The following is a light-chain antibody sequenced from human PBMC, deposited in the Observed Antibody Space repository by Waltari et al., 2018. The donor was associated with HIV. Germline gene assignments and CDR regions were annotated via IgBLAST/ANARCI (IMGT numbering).Light chain of an antibody. CDR3: AAWDDSLL. CDR2: RNN. J-gene: IGLJ2*01. Sequence: QSVLTQPPSASGTPGQRVTISCFGSSSNIGSNYVYWYQHLPGTAPKPLTYRNNQRPSGVPDRFSGSKSGTSASLAISGLRSEDEADYYCAAWDDSLLFGGGTKLTVL. CDR1: SSNIGSNY. V-gene: IGLV1-47*01.